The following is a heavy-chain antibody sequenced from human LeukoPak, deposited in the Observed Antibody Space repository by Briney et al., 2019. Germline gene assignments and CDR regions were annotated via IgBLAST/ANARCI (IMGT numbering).Heavy chain of an antibody. CDR3: ARADYGDYEPQFDY. CDR2: ISPNSGGT. J-gene: IGHJ4*02. CDR1: GYTFTGYY. D-gene: IGHD4-17*01. V-gene: IGHV1-2*02. Sequence: GASVKVSCKSSGYTFTGYYMHWVRQAPGQGLEWMGWISPNSGGTNYAQQFQGRVTMTRDTSISTAYMELSRLRSDDTAVYYCARADYGDYEPQFDYWGRGTLVTVSS.